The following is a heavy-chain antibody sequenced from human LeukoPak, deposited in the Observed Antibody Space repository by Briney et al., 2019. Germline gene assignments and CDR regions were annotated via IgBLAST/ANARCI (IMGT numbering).Heavy chain of an antibody. J-gene: IGHJ3*02. CDR3: ARPEPLYGDHAFDI. Sequence: SVKVSCKASGYTFTSYGISWVRQAPGQGLEWMGRIIPILGIANYAQKFQGRVTITADKSTSTAYMELSSLRSEDTAVYYCARPEPLYGDHAFDIWGQGTMVTVSS. V-gene: IGHV1-69*04. CDR1: GYTFTSYG. D-gene: IGHD4-17*01. CDR2: IIPILGIA.